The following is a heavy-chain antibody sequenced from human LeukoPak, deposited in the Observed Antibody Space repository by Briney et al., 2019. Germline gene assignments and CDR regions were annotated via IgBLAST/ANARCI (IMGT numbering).Heavy chain of an antibody. J-gene: IGHJ4*02. CDR2: ITWKRDDM. CDR1: GFSFEAYG. D-gene: IGHD1-1*01. CDR3: TRVTSWRTGFDY. V-gene: IGHV3-9*01. Sequence: GRSLRLSCAASGFSFEAYGMLELREAPGKGLEGVSGITWKRDDMAYADSVKGRFTISRDNDKNCLYLQMNSLTVEDTALYYCTRVTSWRTGFDYWGQGTLVTVSS.